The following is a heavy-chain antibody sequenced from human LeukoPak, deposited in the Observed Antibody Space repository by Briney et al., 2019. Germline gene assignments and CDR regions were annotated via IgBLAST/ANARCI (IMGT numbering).Heavy chain of an antibody. V-gene: IGHV4-59*12. D-gene: IGHD2-21*01. CDR1: GGSISSYY. Sequence: SETLSLTCTVSGGSISSYYWSWIRQPPGKGLEWIGYIYYSGSTNYNPSLKSRVTISVDTSKNQFSLKLSSVTAADTAVYYCARDDSLEDVVVIAKDAFDIWGQGTMVTVSS. J-gene: IGHJ3*02. CDR3: ARDDSLEDVVVIAKDAFDI. CDR2: IYYSGST.